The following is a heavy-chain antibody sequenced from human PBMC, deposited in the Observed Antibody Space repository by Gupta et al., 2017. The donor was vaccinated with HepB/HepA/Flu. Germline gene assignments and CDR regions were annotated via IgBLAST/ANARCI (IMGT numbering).Heavy chain of an antibody. Sequence: QVQLVESGGGLVKPGGSLRLSCAASGFRFSDYYMSWIRQAPGKGLEWLATMSSYDNTIYYSDSVKGRFTISRDNAKKELYLQMNIVSADDTAVYFCARDGGNFFDSWGQGTLVTVSS. J-gene: IGHJ4*02. V-gene: IGHV3-11*01. CDR1: GFRFSDYY. CDR3: ARDGGNFFDS. D-gene: IGHD3-16*01. CDR2: MSSYDNTI.